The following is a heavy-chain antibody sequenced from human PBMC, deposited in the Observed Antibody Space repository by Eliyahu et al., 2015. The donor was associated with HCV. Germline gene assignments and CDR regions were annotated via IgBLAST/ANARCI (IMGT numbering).Heavy chain of an antibody. V-gene: IGHV1-18*01. CDR3: ARDRHIRGFGSSWEPYYYYGLDV. J-gene: IGHJ6*02. CDR2: INGHNGXT. Sequence: VQLVQSGAEVRKPGASVKVSCKTRXYPFNNYGLSWGRQAPGEGPMWMAWINGHNGXTNIAPKFQGRVTLSTDVASKTVYMELKNLAINDTAVYYCARDRHIRGFGSSWEPYYYYGLDVWGQGTTVRVSS. D-gene: IGHD5-18*01. CDR1: XYPFNNYG.